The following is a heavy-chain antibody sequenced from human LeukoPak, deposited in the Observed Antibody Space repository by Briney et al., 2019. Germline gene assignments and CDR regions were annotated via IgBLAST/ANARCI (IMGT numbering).Heavy chain of an antibody. D-gene: IGHD3-3*01. CDR2: ISHDGGST. CDR3: TRDSYARSGSLYYYYGMDV. CDR1: GFTFSSFA. J-gene: IGHJ6*02. V-gene: IGHV3-74*01. Sequence: GGSLRLSCAASGFTFSSFAMSWVRQAPGKGLVWVSRISHDGGSTSYADSVKGRFTMSRDNGKNTLYLQMNSLRAEDTAVYYCTRDSYARSGSLYYYYGMDVWGQGTTVTVSS.